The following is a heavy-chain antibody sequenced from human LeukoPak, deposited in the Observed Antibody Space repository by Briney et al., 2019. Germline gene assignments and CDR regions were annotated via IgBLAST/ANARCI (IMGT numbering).Heavy chain of an antibody. D-gene: IGHD3-22*01. Sequence: PGGSLRLSCVASGFTFSSYAMRWVRQAPGKGLEWVSLISGDGGSTYYADSVRGRFTISRDNSKNSLYLQMNSLRTEDTALYYCAKDGYYDSSGYYGYWGQGTLVTVSS. CDR1: GFTFSSYA. V-gene: IGHV3-43*02. J-gene: IGHJ4*02. CDR3: AKDGYYDSSGYYGY. CDR2: ISGDGGST.